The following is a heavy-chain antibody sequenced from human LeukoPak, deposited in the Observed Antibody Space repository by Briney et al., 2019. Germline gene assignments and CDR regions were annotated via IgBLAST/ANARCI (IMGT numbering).Heavy chain of an antibody. J-gene: IGHJ4*02. V-gene: IGHV1-3*03. CDR2: INTGYGNT. CDR1: GYTLNNYA. D-gene: IGHD6-13*01. Sequence: ASVKVSCKTSGYTLNNYAIHWVRQAPGQRPEWMGWINTGYGNTKYSQEFQGRVTLTRGTSASTVYMELSSLRSEDMAVYYCARGYSSSWPGPFFDYWGQGTLVTVSS. CDR3: ARGYSSSWPGPFFDY.